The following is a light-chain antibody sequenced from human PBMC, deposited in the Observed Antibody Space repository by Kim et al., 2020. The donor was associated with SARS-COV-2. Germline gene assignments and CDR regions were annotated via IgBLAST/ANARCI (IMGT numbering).Light chain of an antibody. Sequence: ASVGDRVTITCRASQSINGWLAWYQQKPGKAPNLLIYDASSLESGVPSRFSGCGSGTEFTLTISSLQPDDFATYYCQQYNGYVLTFGGGTKVEIK. V-gene: IGKV1-5*01. CDR3: QQYNGYVLT. J-gene: IGKJ4*01. CDR1: QSINGW. CDR2: DAS.